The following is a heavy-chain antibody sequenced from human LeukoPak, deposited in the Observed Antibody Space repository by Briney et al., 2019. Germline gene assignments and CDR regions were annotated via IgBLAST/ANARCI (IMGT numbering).Heavy chain of an antibody. V-gene: IGHV4-4*09. D-gene: IGHD1-26*01. Sequence: SETLPLTCTVSGAPIRHYYWRGMPETPERGREGMGHVHTCRGSTYSPSLKTRLTMSIDTSRTQLSLKLTSVTAAGTAVYFCARLGTYHDFWGQGALVTVSS. CDR2: VHTCRGS. CDR3: ARLGTYHDF. CDR1: GAPIRHYY. J-gene: IGHJ4*02.